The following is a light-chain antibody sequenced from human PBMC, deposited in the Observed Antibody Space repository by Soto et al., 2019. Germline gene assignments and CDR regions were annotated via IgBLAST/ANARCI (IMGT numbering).Light chain of an antibody. CDR2: MAS. CDR3: QQYKTYPFI. Sequence: DTQMTQSPSTLSASVGDRVTITCRASQSFSSSLAWYQQKPGRAPQLLMYMASTLESGVPSRFGGSGSGTEFTLTISSLQPDDFAKYYCQQYKTYPFILGPGTKVDI. V-gene: IGKV1-5*03. CDR1: QSFSSS. J-gene: IGKJ3*01.